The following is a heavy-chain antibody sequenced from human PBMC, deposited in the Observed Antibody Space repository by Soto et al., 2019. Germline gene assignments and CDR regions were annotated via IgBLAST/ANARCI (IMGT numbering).Heavy chain of an antibody. CDR2: ISAYNGNT. Sequence: QVQLVQSGAEVKKPGASVKVSCKASGYTFTSYGISWVRQAPGQGLEWMGWISAYNGNTNYARKLQGRVTMTTDTSTSTAYMELRSLRSDDTAVYYCARLPYDFWSGYYQNFDYWGQGTLVTVSS. V-gene: IGHV1-18*01. CDR1: GYTFTSYG. D-gene: IGHD3-3*01. CDR3: ARLPYDFWSGYYQNFDY. J-gene: IGHJ4*02.